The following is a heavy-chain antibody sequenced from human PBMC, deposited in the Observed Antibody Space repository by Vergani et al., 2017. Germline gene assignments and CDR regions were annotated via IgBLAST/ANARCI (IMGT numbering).Heavy chain of an antibody. CDR3: ARGGTYYLDY. CDR2: ISWNSGSI. Sequence: EVQLVESGGGLVQPGRSLRLSCAASGFTFDDYATHWVRQAPGKGLEWVSGISWNSGSIGYADSVKGRFTISRDNAKNSLYLQMNSLRAEDTALYYCARGGTYYLDYWGQGTLVTVSS. V-gene: IGHV3-9*01. J-gene: IGHJ4*02. CDR1: GFTFDDYA. D-gene: IGHD1-26*01.